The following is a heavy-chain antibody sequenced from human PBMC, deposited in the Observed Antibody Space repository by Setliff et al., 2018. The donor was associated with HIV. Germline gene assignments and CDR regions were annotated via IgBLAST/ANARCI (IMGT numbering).Heavy chain of an antibody. J-gene: IGHJ3*02. CDR1: SGSISTYY. V-gene: IGHV4-59*01. CDR3: ARAPTHYFGNNKSSWPDAFDT. CDR2: IYYTGST. Sequence: SETLSLTCTVSSGSISTYYWTWIRQPPGKGLEYIGYIYYTGSTDYNPSLNGRVTISIDMSKSQFSLKLNSVTAADTAVYSFARAPTHYFGNNKSSWPDAFDTFCLGTMVTFSS. D-gene: IGHD3-10*01.